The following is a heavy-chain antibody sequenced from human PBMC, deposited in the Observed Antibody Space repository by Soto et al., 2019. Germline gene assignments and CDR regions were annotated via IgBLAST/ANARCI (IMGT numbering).Heavy chain of an antibody. Sequence: TSETLSLTCTVSGDSISTSGYYWGWIRQPPGKGLEWIGSISYKGTTYYNPSLKSRVTISVDMSKNQFSLKLSSVTAADTAVSYCARSTFCYYHVTSGYYGFDNWGQGTLVTVSS. CDR2: ISYKGTT. J-gene: IGHJ4*02. V-gene: IGHV4-39*01. CDR3: ARSTFCYYHVTSGYYGFDN. D-gene: IGHD3-22*01. CDR1: GDSISTSGYY.